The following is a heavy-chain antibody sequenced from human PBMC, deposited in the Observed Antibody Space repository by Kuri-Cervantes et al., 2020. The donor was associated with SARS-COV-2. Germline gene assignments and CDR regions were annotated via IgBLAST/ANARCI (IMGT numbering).Heavy chain of an antibody. CDR1: GFTISSYW. V-gene: IGHV3-7*01. D-gene: IGHD7-27*01. Sequence: ETLSLTCAASGFTISSYWMSWVRQAPGKGLEWVANIKQDGSEKYYVDSVKGRFTISRDNAKNSLYLQMNSLRAEDTAVYYCARDRNWGDWYFDLWGRGTLVTVSS. CDR3: ARDRNWGDWYFDL. CDR2: IKQDGSEK. J-gene: IGHJ2*01.